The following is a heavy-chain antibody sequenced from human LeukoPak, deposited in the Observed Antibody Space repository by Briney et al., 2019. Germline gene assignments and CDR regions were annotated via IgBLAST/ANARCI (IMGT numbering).Heavy chain of an antibody. D-gene: IGHD2/OR15-2a*01. J-gene: IGHJ6*03. CDR2: ISAYSGNT. CDR1: GYTFTSYG. CDR3: AKYSRNTFYYMDV. V-gene: IGHV1-18*01. Sequence: GASVKVSCTASGYTFTSYGINWVRKAPGQGLEWMGWISAYSGNTNYAQKLQGRVTMTTDTSTSTAYMELRSLRSDDTAVYYCAKYSRNTFYYMDVWGKGTTVTVSS.